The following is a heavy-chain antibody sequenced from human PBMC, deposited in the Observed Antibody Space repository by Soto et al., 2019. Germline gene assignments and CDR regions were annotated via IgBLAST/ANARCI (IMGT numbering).Heavy chain of an antibody. CDR2: IYHSGST. Sequence: SDTLSLTCTVSGSSLSRGGYSWSWIRQPPGKGLEWIGYIYHSGSTYYNPSLKSRVTISVDRSKNQFSLKLSSVTAADTAVYYCARSPFDDYDSSGYYYHWGQGTLVTVSS. V-gene: IGHV4-30-2*01. D-gene: IGHD3-22*01. CDR3: ARSPFDDYDSSGYYYH. CDR1: GSSLSRGGYS. J-gene: IGHJ5*02.